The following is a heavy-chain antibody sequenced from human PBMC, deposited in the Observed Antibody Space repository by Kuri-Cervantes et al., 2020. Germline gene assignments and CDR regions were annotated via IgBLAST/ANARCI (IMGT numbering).Heavy chain of an antibody. D-gene: IGHD4-17*01. CDR1: GFTFSSYA. Sequence: GESLKISCAASGFTFSSYAMHWVRQAPGKGLEWVAVISYDGSNKYYADSAKGRFTISRDNSKNTLYLQMNSLRAEDTAVYYCAKDSHGDYGYYNYYGMDVWGQGTTVTVSS. V-gene: IGHV3-30*04. CDR2: ISYDGSNK. J-gene: IGHJ6*02. CDR3: AKDSHGDYGYYNYYGMDV.